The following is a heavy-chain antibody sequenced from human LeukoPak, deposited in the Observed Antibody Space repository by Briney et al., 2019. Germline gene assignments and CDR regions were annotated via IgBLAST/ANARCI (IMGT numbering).Heavy chain of an antibody. Sequence: ASAKVSCKASGYTFTSYDINWVRQATGQGLEWMGWMNPNSGNTAYAQKFQGRVTMTRNTSISTAYMELSSLRSEDTAVYYWARGSGSYFEYWGQGTLVTVSS. CDR3: ARGSGSYFEY. V-gene: IGHV1-8*01. D-gene: IGHD1-26*01. CDR1: GYTFTSYD. CDR2: MNPNSGNT. J-gene: IGHJ4*02.